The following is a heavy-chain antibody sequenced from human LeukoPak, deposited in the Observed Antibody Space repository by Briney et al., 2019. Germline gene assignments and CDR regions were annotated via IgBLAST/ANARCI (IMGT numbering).Heavy chain of an antibody. CDR2: ISNDGSNK. V-gene: IGHV3-30*18. D-gene: IGHD3-10*01. CDR1: GFTFSSYG. CDR3: AKGRGAFDI. J-gene: IGHJ3*02. Sequence: GGSLRLSCVASGFTFSSYGMHWVRQAPGEGLEWVAVISNDGSNKYYADSVKGRFTISRDNSKNTLYLQMNSLRAEDTAVYYCAKGRGAFDIWGQGTIVTVSS.